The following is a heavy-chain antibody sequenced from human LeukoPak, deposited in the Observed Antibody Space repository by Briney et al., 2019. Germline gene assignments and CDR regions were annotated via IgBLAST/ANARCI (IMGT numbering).Heavy chain of an antibody. CDR1: GESFSGYY. J-gene: IGHJ4*02. CDR2: INHSGST. V-gene: IGHV4-34*01. Sequence: PSETLSLTCAVYGESFSGYYWSWIRQPPGKGLEWIGEINHSGSTNYNPSLKSRVTISVDTSKNQFSLKLSSVTAADRAVYYCARRPRNSGSDDGPSGLDYWGQGTLVTVSS. D-gene: IGHD1-26*01. CDR3: ARRPRNSGSDDGPSGLDY.